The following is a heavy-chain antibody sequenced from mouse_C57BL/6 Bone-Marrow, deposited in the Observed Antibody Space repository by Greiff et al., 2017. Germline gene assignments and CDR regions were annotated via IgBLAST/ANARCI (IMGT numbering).Heavy chain of an antibody. J-gene: IGHJ2*01. CDR1: EYEFPSHD. CDR2: INSDGGSS. V-gene: IGHV5-2*01. Sequence: EVMLVEPGGGLVKPGESLKLSCESNEYEFPSHDMSWVRKTPEKRLELVAAINSDGGSSYYPETMERRFIIARDNTKETLYLQMSSVRSDDTAFYYCARHDMVSPFDYWGQGTTLTVSS. CDR3: ARHDMVSPFDY. D-gene: IGHD2-13*01.